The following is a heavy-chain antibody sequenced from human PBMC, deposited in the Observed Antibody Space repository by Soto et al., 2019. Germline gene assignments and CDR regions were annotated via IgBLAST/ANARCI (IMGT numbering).Heavy chain of an antibody. CDR1: GYTFTTYV. D-gene: IGHD2-15*01. CDR3: ARGGYWSGGNCYHNWIDP. Sequence: QVQLVQSGAEVKKPGASVKVSCNASGYTFTTYVIHWVRQAPGQRLEWMGWINAGNGHTKYSLKFQGRVTITRDTSASTAYMELSSLRSEDTAVYYCARGGYWSGGNCYHNWIDPWGQGTLVTVSS. J-gene: IGHJ5*02. V-gene: IGHV1-3*01. CDR2: INAGNGHT.